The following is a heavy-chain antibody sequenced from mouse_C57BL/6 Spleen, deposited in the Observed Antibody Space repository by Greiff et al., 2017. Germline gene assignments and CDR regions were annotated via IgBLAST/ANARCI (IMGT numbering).Heavy chain of an antibody. CDR1: GYTFTSYW. J-gene: IGHJ1*03. Sequence: QVQLQQPGAELVMPGASVKLSCKASGYTFTSYWMHWVKQRPGQGLEWIGEIDPSDSYTNYNQKFKGKATLTVDKSSSTAYMQLSSLTSEDSAVYYCARLEDWYFDVWGTGTRSPSPQ. CDR3: ARLEDWYFDV. V-gene: IGHV1-69*01. CDR2: IDPSDSYT.